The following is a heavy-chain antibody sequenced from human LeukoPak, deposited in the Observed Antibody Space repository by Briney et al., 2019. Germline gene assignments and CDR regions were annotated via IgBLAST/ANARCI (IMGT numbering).Heavy chain of an antibody. CDR3: VKWTSCCRY. CDR1: GITFSNYA. V-gene: IGHV3-64D*09. D-gene: IGHD2-2*01. Sequence: GGSLRLSCSASGITFSNYAMHWVRQAPGKGLEYVSAISSNGGTTYYADSVKGRFTISRDTSKNTLYLQMSSLRAEDTAVYYCVKWTSCCRYWGQGTLVTVSS. J-gene: IGHJ4*02. CDR2: ISSNGGTT.